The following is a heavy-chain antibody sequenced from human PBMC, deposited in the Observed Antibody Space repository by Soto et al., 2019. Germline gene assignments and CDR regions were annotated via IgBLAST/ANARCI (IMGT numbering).Heavy chain of an antibody. J-gene: IGHJ6*02. CDR1: GGSFSGYY. V-gene: IGHV4-34*01. CDR2: INHSGST. CDR3: ARETYCISTSCYAGGYYYYGMDV. Sequence: SETLSLTCAVYGGSFSGYYWSWIRQPPGKGLEWIGEINHSGSTNYNPSLKSRVTISVDTSKNQFSLKLSSVTAADTAVYYCARETYCISTSCYAGGYYYYGMDVWGQGTTVTVSS. D-gene: IGHD2-2*01.